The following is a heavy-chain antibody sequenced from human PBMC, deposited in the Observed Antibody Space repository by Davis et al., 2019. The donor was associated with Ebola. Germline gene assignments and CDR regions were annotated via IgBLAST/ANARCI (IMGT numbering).Heavy chain of an antibody. V-gene: IGHV3-23*01. J-gene: IGHJ4*02. D-gene: IGHD4-17*01. CDR3: SRGGAVKFDY. Sequence: GGSLRLSCEASGFSFASFAMTWVRQAPGKGLAWVSSISGSSSGTIYADSVHGRFTISRDNSRNTLFLQMNNLRVEDTALYYCSRGGAVKFDYWGQGTLVTVSS. CDR1: GFSFASFA. CDR2: ISGSSSGT.